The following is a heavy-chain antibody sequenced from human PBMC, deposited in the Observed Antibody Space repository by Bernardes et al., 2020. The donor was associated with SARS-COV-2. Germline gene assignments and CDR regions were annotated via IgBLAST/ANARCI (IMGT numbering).Heavy chain of an antibody. D-gene: IGHD6-19*01. Sequence: GGSLRLSCTASGFSFSGFGFNWVRQAPGKGLEWVASISCSGSHIYYTDSVRGRFTISRDNAKNSVFLQMNSLRAEDTAVYYCARDKPVYNSDWDVFDFWGQGTLVTVSS. V-gene: IGHV3-21*01. J-gene: IGHJ3*01. CDR1: GFSFSGFG. CDR2: ISCSGSHI. CDR3: ARDKPVYNSDWDVFDF.